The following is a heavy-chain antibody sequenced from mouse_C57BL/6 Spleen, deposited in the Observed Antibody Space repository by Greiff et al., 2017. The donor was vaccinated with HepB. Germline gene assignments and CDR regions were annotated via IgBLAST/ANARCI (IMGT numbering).Heavy chain of an antibody. CDR3: ARSGVYYGNYEGAMDY. J-gene: IGHJ4*01. CDR1: GYTFTSYT. D-gene: IGHD2-1*01. Sequence: VQLQQSGAELARPGASVKMSCKASGYTFTSYTMHWVKQRPGQGLEWIGYINTSSGYTKYNQKFKDKATLTADKSSSTAYMQLSSLTSEDSAVYYCARSGVYYGNYEGAMDYWGQGTSVTVSS. CDR2: INTSSGYT. V-gene: IGHV1-4*01.